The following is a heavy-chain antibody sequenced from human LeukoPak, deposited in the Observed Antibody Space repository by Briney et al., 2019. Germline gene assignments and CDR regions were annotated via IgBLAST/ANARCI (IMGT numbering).Heavy chain of an antibody. CDR2: INTHTENP. Sequence: ASVKVSCKTSGDTFTTYAMNWVRQAPGQGLEWRGWINTHTENPTYVQGLTGPFVFSLDTSVSTTYLHISDLKAEDTAVYYCASDEYWGQGTLVTVSS. CDR1: GDTFTTYA. CDR3: ASDEY. V-gene: IGHV7-4-1*02. J-gene: IGHJ4*02.